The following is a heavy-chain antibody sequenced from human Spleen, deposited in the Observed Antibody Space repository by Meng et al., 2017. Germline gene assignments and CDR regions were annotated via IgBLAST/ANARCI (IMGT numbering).Heavy chain of an antibody. CDR2: IWYDGSNK. CDR3: AKDRRGRMEPRDY. J-gene: IGHJ4*02. D-gene: IGHD1-14*01. Sequence: GESLKISCAASGFTFSSYGMHWVRQAPGKGLEWVAVIWYDGSNKYYADSVKGRFTISRDNSKNTLYLQMNSLRAEDTAVYYCAKDRRGRMEPRDYWGQGTLVTVSS. V-gene: IGHV3-33*06. CDR1: GFTFSSYG.